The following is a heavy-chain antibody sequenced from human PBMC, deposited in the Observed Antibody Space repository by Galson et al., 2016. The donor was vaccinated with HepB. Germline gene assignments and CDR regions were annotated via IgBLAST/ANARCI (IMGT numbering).Heavy chain of an antibody. J-gene: IGHJ3*01. V-gene: IGHV3-33*01. CDR1: GFTFHTYG. CDR3: TGQDRAGLVNF. CDR2: IWYDGSNY. Sequence: SLRLSCAASGFTFHTYGMHWVRQAPGKGMEWLAVIWYDGSNYYYADSVRGRFTISRDNSKNTLYLQMNSLRVEDTAVYSCTGQDRAGLVNFWGQGKIVTVSS. D-gene: IGHD6-19*01.